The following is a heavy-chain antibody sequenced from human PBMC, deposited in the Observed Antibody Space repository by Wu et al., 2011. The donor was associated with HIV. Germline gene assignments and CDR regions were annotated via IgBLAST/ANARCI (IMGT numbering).Heavy chain of an antibody. D-gene: IGHD3-3*01. Sequence: QVQLVQSGAEVKKPGASVKVSCTASGYTFTGYYMNWVRQAPGQGLEWMGWINPNSGDTDYVQTFQGRVTMTRDTSDSAAYMELGRLTSDDTAVYYCARDGAFWSVFDAGAYHFDNWGQGTLVAVSS. J-gene: IGHJ4*02. CDR2: INPNSGDT. CDR3: ARDGAFWSVFDAGAYHFDN. CDR1: GYTFTGYY. V-gene: IGHV1-2*02.